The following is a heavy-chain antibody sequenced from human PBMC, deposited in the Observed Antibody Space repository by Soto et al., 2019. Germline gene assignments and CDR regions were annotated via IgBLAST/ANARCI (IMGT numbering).Heavy chain of an antibody. CDR2: INPNSGGT. D-gene: IGHD6-19*01. CDR1: GYTFTGYY. J-gene: IGHJ6*02. CDR3: ARGVAVAGYPFFYYYYGMDV. V-gene: IGHV1-2*04. Sequence: ASVKVSCKASGYTFTGYYMHWVRQAPGQGLKWMGWINPNSGGTNYAQKFQGWVTMTRDTSISTAYMELSRLRSDDTAVYYCARGVAVAGYPFFYYYYGMDVWGQGTTVTVSS.